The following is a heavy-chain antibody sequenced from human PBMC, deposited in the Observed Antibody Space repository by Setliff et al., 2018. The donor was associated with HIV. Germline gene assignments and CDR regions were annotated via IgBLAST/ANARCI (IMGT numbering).Heavy chain of an antibody. CDR1: GGSISGYY. CDR2: IYSSGST. CDR3: ARGKSQLRILDY. D-gene: IGHD1-1*01. Sequence: PSETLSLTCSVSGGSISGYYWTWIRQRPGKGLEWIGYIYSSGSTNYNPSLESRVTISLDTSKNQFSLKLNSVTAADTAVYYCARGKSQLRILDYWGQGTLVTVSS. V-gene: IGHV4-4*09. J-gene: IGHJ4*02.